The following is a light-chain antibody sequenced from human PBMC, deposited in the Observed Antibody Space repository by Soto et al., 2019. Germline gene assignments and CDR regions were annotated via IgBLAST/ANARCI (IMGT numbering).Light chain of an antibody. CDR1: QSISSY. V-gene: IGKV1-39*01. J-gene: IGKJ2*01. Sequence: DIQMTQSPSSLSASVGDRVTITCRASQSISSYLNWYQQKPGKAPKLLIYAGSSLQSGVPSRFSGRGSGADFTLTISSLQPEDFATYYCQQTFRTPHTFGQGTKLDIE. CDR3: QQTFRTPHT. CDR2: AGS.